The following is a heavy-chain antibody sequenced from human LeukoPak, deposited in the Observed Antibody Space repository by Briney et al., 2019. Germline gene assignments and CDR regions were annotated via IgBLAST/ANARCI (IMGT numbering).Heavy chain of an antibody. V-gene: IGHV4-39*07. D-gene: IGHD6-13*01. J-gene: IGHJ4*02. CDR1: GGSISSSSYY. CDR3: ARGLGIAPDY. Sequence: NPSETLSLTCTVSGGSISSSSYYWGWIRQPPGKGLEWIGSIYYSGSTYYNPSLKSRVTISVDTSKNQFSLKLSSVTAADTAVYYCARGLGIAPDYWGQGTLVTVSS. CDR2: IYYSGST.